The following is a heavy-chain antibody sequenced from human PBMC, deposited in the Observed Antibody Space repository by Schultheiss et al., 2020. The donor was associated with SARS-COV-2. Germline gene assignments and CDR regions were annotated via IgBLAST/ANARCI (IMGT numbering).Heavy chain of an antibody. V-gene: IGHV2-5*01. CDR2: IYWNDDK. J-gene: IGHJ6*02. CDR3: ARMAEGLGYYYYYGMDV. D-gene: IGHD3-16*01. CDR1: GFSLSTSGVG. Sequence: SGPTLVKPTQTLTLTCTFSGFSLSTSGVGVGWIRQPPGKALEWLALIYWNDDKRYSPSLKSRLTITKDTSKNQVVLTMTNMDPVDTATYYCARMAEGLGYYYYYGMDVWGQGTTVTVSS.